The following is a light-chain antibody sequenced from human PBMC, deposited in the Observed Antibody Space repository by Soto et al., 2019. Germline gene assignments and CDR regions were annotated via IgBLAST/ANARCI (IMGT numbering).Light chain of an antibody. CDR2: GAS. V-gene: IGKV3-20*01. J-gene: IGKJ4*01. Sequence: EIVLTQAPGTLSLSPGDRATLSCRASQSVSSSYLAWYQQKPGQAPRLLIYGASSRATGIPDRFSGSGSGTDFTLTISRREPEDFAVYHCQQYGTSQVTFGGGTKVE. CDR1: QSVSSSY. CDR3: QQYGTSQVT.